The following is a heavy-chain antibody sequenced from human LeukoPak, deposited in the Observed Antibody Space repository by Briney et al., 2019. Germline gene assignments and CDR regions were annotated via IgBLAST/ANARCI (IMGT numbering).Heavy chain of an antibody. CDR1: GGSISSYY. J-gene: IGHJ4*02. CDR3: ARRGYSGYDHFYYFDY. V-gene: IGHV4-59*01. Sequence: SETLSLTCTVSGGSISSYYWSWLRQPPGKGLEWIGYIYYSGSTNYNPSLKSRVTISVDTSKNQFSLKLSSVTAADTAVYYCARRGYSGYDHFYYFDYWGQGTLVTVSS. CDR2: IYYSGST. D-gene: IGHD5-12*01.